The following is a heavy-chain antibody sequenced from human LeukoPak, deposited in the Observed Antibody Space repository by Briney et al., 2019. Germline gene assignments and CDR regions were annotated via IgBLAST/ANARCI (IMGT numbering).Heavy chain of an antibody. CDR3: ARGGYRGYERFDY. V-gene: IGHV3-74*01. Sequence: GGSLRLSCAASGFTFSNYWMHWGRQAPGKGLVWVSRINSDGSSTNYADSVKGRFTISRDNAKNTLDLQMNSLRAEDTAVYYCARGGYRGYERFDYWGQGTLVTVSS. CDR2: INSDGSST. CDR1: GFTFSNYW. J-gene: IGHJ4*02. D-gene: IGHD5-12*01.